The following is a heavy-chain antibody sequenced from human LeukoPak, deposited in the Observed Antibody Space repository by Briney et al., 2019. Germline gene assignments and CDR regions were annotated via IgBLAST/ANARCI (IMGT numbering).Heavy chain of an antibody. V-gene: IGHV3-43*01. CDR2: ISWDGVST. D-gene: IGHD1-1*01. CDR1: GFTFDDYS. Sequence: GSLRLSCAASGFTFDDYSIHWVRQAPGKGLEWVSFISWDGVSTYYADSVKGRFTISRDNSKNSLYLQMNSLRTEDTALYYCAKGNAYSDYYMDVWGKGTTVTVSS. CDR3: AKGNAYSDYYMDV. J-gene: IGHJ6*03.